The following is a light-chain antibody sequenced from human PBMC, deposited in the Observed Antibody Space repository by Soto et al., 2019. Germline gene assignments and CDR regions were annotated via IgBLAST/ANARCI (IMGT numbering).Light chain of an antibody. J-gene: IGLJ3*02. V-gene: IGLV2-14*01. CDR1: SSDVGGYNY. Sequence: QSVLTQPASVSGSPGQSITISCTGTSSDVGGYNYVSWYQQHPGKAPKLMIYDVSNRPSGVSNRFSGSKSGNTASLIISGLQAEDEADYYCSSYTSSSTPNWVFGGGTKLTVL. CDR2: DVS. CDR3: SSYTSSSTPNWV.